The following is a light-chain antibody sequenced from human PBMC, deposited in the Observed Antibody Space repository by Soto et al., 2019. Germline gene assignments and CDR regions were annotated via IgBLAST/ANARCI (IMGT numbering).Light chain of an antibody. CDR2: DAS. CDR3: QQRSNWPRT. J-gene: IGKJ2*01. V-gene: IGKV3-11*01. CDR1: PSVSSS. Sequence: EIVLTQSPATLSLSPGERATLSCRASPSVSSSLGWYQQIPGQAPRLLIYDASNMATGIPARFSGSGSGTDFTLTISSLEPEDFAVYYCQQRSNWPRTFGQGTKLEIK.